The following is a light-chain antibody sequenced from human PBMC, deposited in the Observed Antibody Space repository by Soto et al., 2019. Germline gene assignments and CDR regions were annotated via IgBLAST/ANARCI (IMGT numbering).Light chain of an antibody. V-gene: IGLV6-57*03. CDR2: EDN. J-gene: IGLJ7*01. CDR3: QSYDSSKAV. CDR1: SGSIASNY. Sequence: NFMLTQPHSVSESPGKTVTISCTRSSGSIASNYVQWYQQRPGSAPTTVIYEDNQRPSGVPARFSGSIDSSSNSASLTISGLKAEEEADYYCQSYDSSKAVFGGGTQLTVL.